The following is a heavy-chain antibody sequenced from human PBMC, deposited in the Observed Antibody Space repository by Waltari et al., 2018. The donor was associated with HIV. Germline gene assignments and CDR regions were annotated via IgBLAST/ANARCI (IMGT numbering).Heavy chain of an antibody. J-gene: IGHJ4*02. CDR3: ATTVTTRGTFDY. CDR1: GFSFRRYA. Sequence: VQLVESGGGLVKPGGSLRLSCEASGFSFRRYAMNWVRQAPGRGLQWLSYISSNSEYIYYVHSVQGRFTISGDNAKSSVFLQMDNVRDEDTATYYCATTVTTRGTFDYWGQGTVVAV. D-gene: IGHD4-17*01. V-gene: IGHV3-21*02. CDR2: ISSNSEYI.